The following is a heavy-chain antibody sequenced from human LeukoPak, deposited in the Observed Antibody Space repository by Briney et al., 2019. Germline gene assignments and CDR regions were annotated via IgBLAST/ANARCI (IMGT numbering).Heavy chain of an antibody. CDR1: EYSFTNYW. V-gene: IGHV5-51*01. CDR3: ARRGGYNYGYFDY. D-gene: IGHD5-18*01. Sequence: GESLKISCKGSEYSFTNYWVGWVRQTPGKGLEWMGFIYPGDSDTTYSPSFQGQVTISADKSISTAYLQWSGLKASDTAMYYCARRGGYNYGYFDYWGQGTQVTVSS. J-gene: IGHJ4*02. CDR2: IYPGDSDT.